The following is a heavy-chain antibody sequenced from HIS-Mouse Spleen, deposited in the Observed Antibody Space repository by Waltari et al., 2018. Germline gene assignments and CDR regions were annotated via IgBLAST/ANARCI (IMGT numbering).Heavy chain of an antibody. CDR1: GYTFTGYS. D-gene: IGHD3-22*01. J-gene: IGHJ3*02. CDR3: ESSEVVVIRMGAFDI. Sequence: QVQLVQSGAEVKKPGASVKVSCNASGYTFTGYSIHWLPQAPGQGLEWRGWSRHKSGGTRYAQKFEGRVTIPRDTSISTDYMELRRLRSDDTAVYYCESSEVVVIRMGAFDIWGQGTMVTVSS. V-gene: IGHV1-2*02. CDR2: SRHKSGGT.